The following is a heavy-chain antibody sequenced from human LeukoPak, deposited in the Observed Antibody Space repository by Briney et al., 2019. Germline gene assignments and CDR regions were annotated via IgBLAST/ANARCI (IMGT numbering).Heavy chain of an antibody. V-gene: IGHV4-38-2*02. Sequence: SETLSLTCTVSGYSISSGYYWGWIRQPPGKGLEWIGSIYYSGSTYYNPSLKSRVTISVDTSKNQFSLKLSSVTAADTAVYYCARQRSSWYYFDYWGQGTLVTVSS. CDR1: GYSISSGYY. D-gene: IGHD6-13*01. J-gene: IGHJ4*02. CDR3: ARQRSSWYYFDY. CDR2: IYYSGST.